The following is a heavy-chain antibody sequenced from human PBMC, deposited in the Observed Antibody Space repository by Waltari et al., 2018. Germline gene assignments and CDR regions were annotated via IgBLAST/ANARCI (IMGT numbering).Heavy chain of an antibody. CDR1: GGTFTSDS. CDR2: IMPDISET. D-gene: IGHD3-10*01. V-gene: IGHV1-69*02. J-gene: IGHJ6*03. CDR3: AGGDGGYYYYKMDV. Sequence: QVQLVQSGAEAKKPGSSVRVSCRASGGTFTSDSVNWVRKAPGKGLEWMGRIMPDISETKYAVKFQGRITITADKSTGTVYMELSSLRSDDTAVYYCAGGDGGYYYYKMDVWGQGTTVTVSS.